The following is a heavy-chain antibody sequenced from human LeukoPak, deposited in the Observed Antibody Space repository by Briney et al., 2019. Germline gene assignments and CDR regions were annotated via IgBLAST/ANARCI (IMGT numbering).Heavy chain of an antibody. CDR2: ISSSSTYI. J-gene: IGHJ5*02. CDR3: ARLIAAAGTSWFDP. D-gene: IGHD6-13*01. CDR1: GFTFSSYS. V-gene: IGHV3-21*01. Sequence: GGSLRLSCAASGFTFSSYSMNWVRQAPGKGLEWVSSISSSSTYIYYVDSVKGRFTISRDDARNSLYLQMNSLRAEDTAVYYCARLIAAAGTSWFDPWGQGTLVTVSS.